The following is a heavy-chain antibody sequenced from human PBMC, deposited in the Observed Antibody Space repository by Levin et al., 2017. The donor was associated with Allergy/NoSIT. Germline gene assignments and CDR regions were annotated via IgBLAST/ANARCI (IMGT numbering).Heavy chain of an antibody. V-gene: IGHV3-30*18. CDR3: AKDLLSSGSYYFDY. J-gene: IGHJ4*02. Sequence: GGSLRLSCAASEFTFSVYGMHWVRQAPGKGLEWVAVISYDGSNIYYADSVKGRFTISRDNTKNTLYLQMNSLRAEDTAVYYCAKDLLSSGSYYFDYWGQGTLVTVSS. CDR1: EFTFSVYG. CDR2: ISYDGSNI. D-gene: IGHD6-19*01.